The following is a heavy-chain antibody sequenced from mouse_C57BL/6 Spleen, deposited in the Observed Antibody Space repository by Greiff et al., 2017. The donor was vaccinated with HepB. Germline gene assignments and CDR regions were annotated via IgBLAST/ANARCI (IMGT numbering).Heavy chain of an antibody. V-gene: IGHV3-6*01. CDR3: AREGGGTDAMDY. CDR1: GYSITSGYY. J-gene: IGHJ4*01. Sequence: ESGPGLVKPSQSLSLTCSVTGYSITSGYYWNWIRQFPGNKLEWMGYISYDGSNNYNPSLKNRISITRDTSKNQFFLKLNSVTTEDTATYYCAREGGGTDAMDYWGQGTSVTVSS. D-gene: IGHD4-1*01. CDR2: ISYDGSN.